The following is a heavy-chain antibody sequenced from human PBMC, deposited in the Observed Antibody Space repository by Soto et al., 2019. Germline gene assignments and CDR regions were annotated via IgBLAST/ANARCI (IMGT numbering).Heavy chain of an antibody. CDR2: INIGSGRT. CDR3: ARATIFGGVRDYYYYGLEV. Sequence: ASVKVSCKTSGYDFSSYAMHWVRQAPGQRLEWMGWINIGSGRTEYSQNLQDRITITRDTSASTVYMDLNSLRAEDTAVYYCARATIFGGVRDYYYYGLEVWGKGTTVTVSP. V-gene: IGHV1-3*04. D-gene: IGHD3-3*01. J-gene: IGHJ6*04. CDR1: GYDFSSYA.